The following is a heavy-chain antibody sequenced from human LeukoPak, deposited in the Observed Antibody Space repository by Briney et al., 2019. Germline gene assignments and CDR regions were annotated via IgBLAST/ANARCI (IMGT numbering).Heavy chain of an antibody. J-gene: IGHJ5*02. V-gene: IGHV4-34*01. CDR1: GGSFRGYY. CDR3: ARESASPGMNWFDP. Sequence: SETLSLTCAVYGGSFRGYYWSWIRQPPGKGLEWIGEINHSGSTNYNPSLKSRVTISVDTSKNQFSLKLRSVTAADTAIYYCARESASPGMNWFDPWGQGTLVTVSS. CDR2: INHSGST.